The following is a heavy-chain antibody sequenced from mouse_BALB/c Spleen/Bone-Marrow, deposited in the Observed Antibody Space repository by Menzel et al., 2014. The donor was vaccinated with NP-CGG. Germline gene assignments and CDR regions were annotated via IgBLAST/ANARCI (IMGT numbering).Heavy chain of an antibody. CDR2: IDPANGNT. V-gene: IGHV14-3*02. J-gene: IGHJ4*01. CDR1: GFNIKDTY. Sequence: VQLKESGAELVKPGASVKLSRTASGFNIKDTYMHWVKQRPEQGLEWIGRIDPANGNTKYDPKFQGKATITADTSSNTAYLQLSSLTSEDTAVYYCARCNEHYAMDYWGQGTSVTVSS. CDR3: ARCNEHYAMDY.